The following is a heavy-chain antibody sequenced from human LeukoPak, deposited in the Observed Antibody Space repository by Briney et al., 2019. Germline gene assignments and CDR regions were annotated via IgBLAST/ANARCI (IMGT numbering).Heavy chain of an antibody. CDR2: IIPIFSTA. CDR1: GGTFSSYA. CDR3: AREVVVVPAAMTRYYYYYMDV. D-gene: IGHD2-2*01. J-gene: IGHJ6*03. V-gene: IGHV1-69*05. Sequence: ASVKVSCKASGGTFSSYAISWVRQAPGQGLEWMGGIIPIFSTANYAQKFQGRVTITTDESTSTAYMELSSLRSEDTAVYYCAREVVVVPAAMTRYYYYYMDVWGKGTTVTVSS.